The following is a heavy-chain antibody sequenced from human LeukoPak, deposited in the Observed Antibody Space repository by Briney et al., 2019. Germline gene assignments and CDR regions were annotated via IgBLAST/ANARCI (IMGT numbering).Heavy chain of an antibody. CDR2: IKSDGRST. Sequence: QPGGSLRLSCAASGSTFSSYWMHWVRQAPGKGLVWVSRIKSDGRSTTYADSVKGRFTISRDNAKNTLYLQMSSLRAEDTAVYYCARDQVTAIEYYQHWGQGTLVTVSS. J-gene: IGHJ1*01. V-gene: IGHV3-74*01. CDR1: GSTFSSYW. CDR3: ARDQVTAIEYYQH. D-gene: IGHD2-21*02.